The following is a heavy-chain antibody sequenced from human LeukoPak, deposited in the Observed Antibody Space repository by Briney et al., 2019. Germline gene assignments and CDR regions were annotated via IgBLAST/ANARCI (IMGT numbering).Heavy chain of an antibody. V-gene: IGHV4-39*01. Sequence: SETLSLSCAVSGGSISGTTYYWAWIRQPPGKGLEWIGSMYYSGNTYYNPSLNSRVTIPVDTSDNQFSLKLSSVTAADTAVYYCARHGTRDGSGWYLIDVWGQGILVSVSS. CDR3: ARHGTRDGSGWYLIDV. CDR2: MYYSGNT. CDR1: GGSISGTTYY. J-gene: IGHJ4*02. D-gene: IGHD6-19*01.